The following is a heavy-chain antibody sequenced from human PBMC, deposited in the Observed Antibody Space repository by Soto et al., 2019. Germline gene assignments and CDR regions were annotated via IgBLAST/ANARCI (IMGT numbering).Heavy chain of an antibody. Sequence: QVQLVESGGGVVQPGRSLRLSCAASGFMFSNHGMHWVRQAPGKGLEWVAVIWSDGNNRYYADSVKGRFTISRDNSKNTVYLQMSSLRVEDTAVYYCVRGDNWNDEASDYWGQGTLVNVSS. CDR3: VRGDNWNDEASDY. J-gene: IGHJ4*02. CDR2: IWSDGNNR. CDR1: GFMFSNHG. D-gene: IGHD1-1*01. V-gene: IGHV3-33*01.